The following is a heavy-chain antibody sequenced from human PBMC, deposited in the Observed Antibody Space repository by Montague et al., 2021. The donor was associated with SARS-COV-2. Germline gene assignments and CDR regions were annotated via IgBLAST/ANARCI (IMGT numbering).Heavy chain of an antibody. V-gene: IGHV4-39*01. D-gene: IGHD3-10*01. Sequence: SETLSLTCTVSGGSISSSSYYWGWIRQPPGKGLEWIGSIYYSGSTYYNPSLKSRVTISVDTSKNQFSLKLSSVTAADTAVYYCARREYYYGSGSYPNWGQGTLVTVSS. CDR2: IYYSGST. J-gene: IGHJ4*02. CDR3: ARREYYYGSGSYPN. CDR1: GGSISSSSYY.